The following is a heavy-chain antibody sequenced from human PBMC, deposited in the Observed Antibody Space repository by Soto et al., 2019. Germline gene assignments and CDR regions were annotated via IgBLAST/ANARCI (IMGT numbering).Heavy chain of an antibody. Sequence: SETLSLTCTVSGGSISSYYWSWIRQPPGKGLEWIGYIYYSGCTNYNPSLKSRVTISVDTSENQFSLKLSSVTAADTAVYYCARAWGGHYYDSSAYSFDYWGQGTLVTVSS. CDR2: IYYSGCT. J-gene: IGHJ4*02. CDR3: ARAWGGHYYDSSAYSFDY. D-gene: IGHD3-22*01. V-gene: IGHV4-59*01. CDR1: GGSISSYY.